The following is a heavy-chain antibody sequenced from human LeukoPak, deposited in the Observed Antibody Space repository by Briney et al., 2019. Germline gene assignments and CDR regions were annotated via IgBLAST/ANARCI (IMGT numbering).Heavy chain of an antibody. V-gene: IGHV4-34*01. CDR3: ARRTVRGVIRY. CDR1: GGSFSGYY. Sequence: SETLSLTCAVYGGSFSGYYWSWIRQPPGKGLEWIGEINHSGSTNYNPSLKSRVTISVDTSKNQFSLKRSSVTAADTAVYYCARRTVRGVIRYWGQGTLVTVSS. D-gene: IGHD3-10*01. J-gene: IGHJ4*02. CDR2: INHSGST.